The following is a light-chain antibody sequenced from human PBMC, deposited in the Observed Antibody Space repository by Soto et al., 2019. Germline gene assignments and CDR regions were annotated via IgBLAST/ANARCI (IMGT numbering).Light chain of an antibody. V-gene: IGKV3-15*01. CDR1: QSVSSN. CDR2: GAS. CDR3: QQYNNWPYT. Sequence: EIVMTQSPATLSVSPGERATLSCRASQSVSSNLAWYQQKPGQAPRLLIYGASTRATGIPARFSGSGSGTEFTLTISSLQSEDFALYYCQQYNNWPYTFGRGTKLEI. J-gene: IGKJ2*01.